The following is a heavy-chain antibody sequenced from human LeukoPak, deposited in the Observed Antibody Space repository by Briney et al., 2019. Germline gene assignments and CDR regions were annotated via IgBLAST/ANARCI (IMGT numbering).Heavy chain of an antibody. Sequence: SGGSLRLSCAASGFTFSSYSMNWVRQAPGKGLEWVSSISSSSSYIYYADSVKGRFTISRDNSKNTLYLQMNSLRAEDTAVYYCARDLAPDRYGGNYFDYWGQGTLVTVSS. V-gene: IGHV3-21*01. CDR2: ISSSSSYI. J-gene: IGHJ4*02. CDR3: ARDLAPDRYGGNYFDY. CDR1: GFTFSSYS. D-gene: IGHD4-23*01.